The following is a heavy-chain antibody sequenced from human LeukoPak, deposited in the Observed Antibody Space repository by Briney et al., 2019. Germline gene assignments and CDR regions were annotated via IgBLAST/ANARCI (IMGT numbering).Heavy chain of an antibody. CDR3: SGRAFYYYYMDV. J-gene: IGHJ6*03. Sequence: SETLSLTCTVSGGSISSSSYYWGWIRQPPGKGLEWIGSIYYSGSTYYNPSLKRRVTISVDTSKNQFPLKLSSVTAADTAVYYCSGRAFYYYYMDVWGKGTTVTVSS. D-gene: IGHD5-12*01. CDR1: GGSISSSSYY. CDR2: IYYSGST. V-gene: IGHV4-39*01.